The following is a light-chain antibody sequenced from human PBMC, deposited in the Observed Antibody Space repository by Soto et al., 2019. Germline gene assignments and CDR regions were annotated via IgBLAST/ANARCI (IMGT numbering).Light chain of an antibody. V-gene: IGLV2-14*01. CDR1: SSDVGGYDY. J-gene: IGLJ1*01. CDR2: EVN. CDR3: SSYSISTAYL. Sequence: QSVLTQPPSVSGAPGQRVTLSCTGTSSDVGGYDYVSWYQLHPGKAPKLMVFEVNNRPSGVSYRFSGSKSGNTASLTISGLQAEDEADYFCSSYSISTAYLFGTGTKLTVL.